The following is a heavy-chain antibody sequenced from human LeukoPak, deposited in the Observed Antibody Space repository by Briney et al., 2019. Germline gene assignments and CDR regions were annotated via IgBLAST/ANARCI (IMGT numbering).Heavy chain of an antibody. V-gene: IGHV4-61*08. CDR1: GGSISSGDYY. CDR2: IYYSGST. D-gene: IGHD2-21*01. J-gene: IGHJ5*02. CDR3: ASFDGDYNWFDP. Sequence: PSETLSLTCTVSGGSISSGDYYWSWIRQPPGKGLEWIGYIYYSGSTNYNPSLKSRVTISVDTSKNQFSLKLSSVTAADTAVYYCASFDGDYNWFDPWGQGTLVTVSS.